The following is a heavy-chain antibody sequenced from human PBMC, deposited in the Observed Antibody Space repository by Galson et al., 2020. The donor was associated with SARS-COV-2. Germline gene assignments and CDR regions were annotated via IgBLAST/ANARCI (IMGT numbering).Heavy chain of an antibody. CDR2: IYYSGST. J-gene: IGHJ5*02. CDR1: GGSISSGDYY. D-gene: IGHD3-22*01. Sequence: SETLSLTCTVSGGSISSGDYYWNWIRQPPGKGLEWIGYIYYSGSTYYNPSLKSRVAISIGTSKNQFSLKLSSVTAADTAVYYCASASRYFDGSGYTWGQGTLVTVSS. V-gene: IGHV4-30-4*01. CDR3: ASASRYFDGSGYT.